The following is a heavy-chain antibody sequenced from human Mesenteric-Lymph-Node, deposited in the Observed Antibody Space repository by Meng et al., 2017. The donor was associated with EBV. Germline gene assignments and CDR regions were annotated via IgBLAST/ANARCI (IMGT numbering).Heavy chain of an antibody. D-gene: IGHD1-1*01. V-gene: IGHV4-34*02. CDR2: SNHRGDT. CDR3: ARATNTHFFGH. Sequence: VQLQRWGGGLLTPSVTLSPPCAVDGTSFIAYYWSWIRPSPGTGLEWIGESNHRGDTTYNPSLKSRVTISVDTSKSQFFLNLRSVTAADTAVYFCARATNTHFFGHWGQGTLVTVSS. J-gene: IGHJ1*01. CDR1: GTSFIAYY.